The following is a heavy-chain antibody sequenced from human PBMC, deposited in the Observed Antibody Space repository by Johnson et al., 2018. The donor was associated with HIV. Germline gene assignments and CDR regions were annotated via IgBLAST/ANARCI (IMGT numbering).Heavy chain of an antibody. D-gene: IGHD5-18*01. Sequence: VQLVESGGGVVQPGGSLRLSCAASGFSFSSYWMSWVRQAPGKGLAWVANINRDGSEKYYVDSVRGRFTISRDNAENSLILQMNSLRAEDTAVYYCARPYSEYIYAAFSLWGQGTMVTVSS. CDR3: ARPYSEYIYAAFSL. CDR1: GFSFSSYW. CDR2: INRDGSEK. V-gene: IGHV3-7*02. J-gene: IGHJ3*01.